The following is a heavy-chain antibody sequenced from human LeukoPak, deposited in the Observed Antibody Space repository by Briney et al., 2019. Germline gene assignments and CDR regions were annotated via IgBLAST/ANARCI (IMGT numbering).Heavy chain of an antibody. V-gene: IGHV1-2*02. Sequence: ASVKVSCKASGYTFTGYYMHWVRQAPGQGLGWMGWINPNSGGTNYAQKFQGRVTMTRDTSISTAYMELSRLRSDDTAVYYCARVHSSYDSSGYYVPWGQGTLVTVSS. CDR2: INPNSGGT. CDR3: ARVHSSYDSSGYYVP. J-gene: IGHJ5*02. CDR1: GYTFTGYY. D-gene: IGHD3-22*01.